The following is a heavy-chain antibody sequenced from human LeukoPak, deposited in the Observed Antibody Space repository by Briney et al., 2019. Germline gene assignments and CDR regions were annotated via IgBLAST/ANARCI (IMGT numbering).Heavy chain of an antibody. CDR3: ARANRIAAAGNYYYYYGMDV. V-gene: IGHV1-69*04. D-gene: IGHD6-13*01. CDR1: GGTFSSYA. CDR2: IIPFLGIA. J-gene: IGHJ6*02. Sequence: GASVKVSCTASGGTFSSYAISWVRRAAGQGLEWMGRIIPFLGIANYAQKFQGRVTITADKSTSTAYMELSSLRSEDTAVYYCARANRIAAAGNYYYYYGMDVWGQGTTVTVSS.